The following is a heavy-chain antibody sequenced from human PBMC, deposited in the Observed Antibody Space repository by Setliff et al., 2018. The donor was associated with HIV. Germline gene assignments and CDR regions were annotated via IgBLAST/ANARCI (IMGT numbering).Heavy chain of an antibody. D-gene: IGHD2-15*01. CDR2: MTPCSGNT. Sequence: ASVKVSCKTSGDTFTSYDINWVLQAADNGLEGMGWMTPCSGNTGYAQKFQGRVSMTRNTSISTAYVELSSLRSEDTAVYYCARVGSYWTEFDYWGQGTLVTVSS. CDR1: GDTFTSYD. J-gene: IGHJ4*01. V-gene: IGHV1-8*02. CDR3: ARVGSYWTEFDY.